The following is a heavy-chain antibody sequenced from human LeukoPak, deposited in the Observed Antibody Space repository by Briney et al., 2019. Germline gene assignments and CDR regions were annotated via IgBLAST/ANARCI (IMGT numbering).Heavy chain of an antibody. Sequence: ASVKVSCKASGYTFTPNYMHWVRQAPGQGLEWMGRLNPNNGDTTYPQKFQGRVTMTRDTSISTAYMELSSLRSDDTAVYYCAREGRNWFDPWGQGTLVTVSS. CDR3: AREGRNWFDP. CDR1: GYTFTPNY. J-gene: IGHJ5*02. V-gene: IGHV1-2*06. CDR2: LNPNNGDT.